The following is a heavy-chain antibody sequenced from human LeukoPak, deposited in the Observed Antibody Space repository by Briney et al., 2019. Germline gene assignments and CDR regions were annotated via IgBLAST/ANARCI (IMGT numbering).Heavy chain of an antibody. CDR3: ARAPHYDPYYMDV. Sequence: SETLSLTCAVYGGSFSGYYWSWIRQPPGKGLEWIGGINHSGSTNYNPSLKSRVTISVDTSKNQFSLKLSSVTAADTAVYYCARAPHYDPYYMDVWGKGTTVTVSS. D-gene: IGHD3-3*01. J-gene: IGHJ6*03. CDR1: GGSFSGYY. V-gene: IGHV4-34*01. CDR2: INHSGST.